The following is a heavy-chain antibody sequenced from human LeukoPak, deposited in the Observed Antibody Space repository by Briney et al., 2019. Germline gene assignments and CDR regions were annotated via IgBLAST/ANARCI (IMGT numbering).Heavy chain of an antibody. D-gene: IGHD3-10*01. Sequence: PGGSLRLSCAASGFTFSSYAMSWVRQAPGKGLEWVSAISGSGGSTYYADSVKGRFTISRDNSKNTLYLQMNSLRAEDTAVYYCAKGLVLGFGELFHGMDVWGQGTTVTVSS. CDR2: ISGSGGST. CDR3: AKGLVLGFGELFHGMDV. CDR1: GFTFSSYA. J-gene: IGHJ6*02. V-gene: IGHV3-23*01.